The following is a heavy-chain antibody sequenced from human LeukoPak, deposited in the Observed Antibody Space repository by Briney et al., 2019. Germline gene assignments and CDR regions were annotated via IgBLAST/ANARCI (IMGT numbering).Heavy chain of an antibody. V-gene: IGHV3-23*01. Sequence: PGGSLRLSCAASGFTFSNYAMSWVRQAPGKGLEWVSGIGDTGGTTFYAGSVKGRFTISRDNSKNTLSLQMNSLRAEDTAVYYCAKDHGAGSYYNHPDYWGQGTLVTVSS. CDR1: GFTFSNYA. CDR3: AKDHGAGSYYNHPDY. D-gene: IGHD3-10*01. J-gene: IGHJ4*02. CDR2: IGDTGGTT.